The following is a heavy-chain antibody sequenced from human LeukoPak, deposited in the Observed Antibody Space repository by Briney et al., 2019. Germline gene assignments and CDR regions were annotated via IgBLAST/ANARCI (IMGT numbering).Heavy chain of an antibody. CDR1: GGSISSYY. J-gene: IGHJ5*02. CDR2: IYYSGST. D-gene: IGHD6-6*01. V-gene: IGHV4-59*01. Sequence: SETLSLTCTVSGGSISSYYWSWIRQPPGKGLEWIGYIYYSGSTNYNPSLKSRVTISVDTSKNQFSLKLSSVTAADTAVYYCARDLPEYSSSSGLTWIDPWGQGTLVTVSS. CDR3: ARDLPEYSSSSGLTWIDP.